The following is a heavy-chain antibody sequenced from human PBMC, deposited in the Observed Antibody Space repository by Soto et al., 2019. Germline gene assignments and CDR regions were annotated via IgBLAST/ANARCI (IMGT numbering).Heavy chain of an antibody. J-gene: IGHJ4*02. CDR1: GFSFDDYA. V-gene: IGHV3-9*01. CDR3: ARDVWSRASGPPDS. Sequence: DVQLVESGGGLVQPGRSLRLSCAASGFSFDDYAMHWVRQAPGKGLEWVTGISWNSGTIGYADSVKGRFTISRDNAKNSLYLQMNRLRAEDTALYYCARDVWSRASGPPDSWGQGTLVTVSS. D-gene: IGHD3-10*01. CDR2: ISWNSGTI.